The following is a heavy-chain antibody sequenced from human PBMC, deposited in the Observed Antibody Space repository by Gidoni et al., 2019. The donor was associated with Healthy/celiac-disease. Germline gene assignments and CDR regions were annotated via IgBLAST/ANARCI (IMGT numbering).Heavy chain of an antibody. CDR3: AKDKGYDFWSGYSRSFETDY. CDR2: ISGSAGST. Sequence: EVQLLESGGGLVQPGGSMRLSCAASGFTFRSYAMSWVRQAPGKGLEWVSAISGSAGSTYYADSVKGRFTISRDNSKNTLYLQMNSLRAEDTAVYYCAKDKGYDFWSGYSRSFETDYWGQGTLVTVSS. CDR1: GFTFRSYA. J-gene: IGHJ4*02. V-gene: IGHV3-23*01. D-gene: IGHD3-3*01.